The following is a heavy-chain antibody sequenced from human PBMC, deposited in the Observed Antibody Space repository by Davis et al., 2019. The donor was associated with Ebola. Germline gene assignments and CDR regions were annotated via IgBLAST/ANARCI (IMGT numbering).Heavy chain of an antibody. V-gene: IGHV1-3*01. CDR3: ARDDYGHSTY. D-gene: IGHD4-17*01. J-gene: IGHJ4*02. Sequence: ASVKVSCKASRYTFTRYAIHWVRLAPGQGLEWMGYINAGNGYATYSQRFQGRVTITTDTSASTAYMELSSLTSEDTGVYYCARDDYGHSTYWGQGTLVTVSS. CDR1: RYTFTRYA. CDR2: INAGNGYA.